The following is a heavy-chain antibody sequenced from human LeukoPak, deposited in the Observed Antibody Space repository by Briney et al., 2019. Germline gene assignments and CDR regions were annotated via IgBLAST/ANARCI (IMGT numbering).Heavy chain of an antibody. CDR2: IFYSGST. D-gene: IGHD3-10*01. J-gene: IGHJ4*02. V-gene: IGHV4-39*01. CDR3: ARLGGSYGGDY. CDR1: GGSISGSGYY. Sequence: SETLSLTCTVSGGSISGSGYYWGWIRQPPGEGLEWIASIFYSGSTYYNPSLKSRVTISVDTSKNQFSLKLSSVTAADTAVYYCARLGGSYGGDYWGQGTLVTVSS.